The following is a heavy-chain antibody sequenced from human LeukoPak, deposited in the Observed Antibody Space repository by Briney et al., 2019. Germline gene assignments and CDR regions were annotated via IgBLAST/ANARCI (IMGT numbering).Heavy chain of an antibody. Sequence: SETLSLTCTVSGGSISSYYWSWIRQPPGKGLELIGYIYYSGSTNYNPSLKSRVTISVDTSKNQFSLKLSSVTAADTAVYYCARVEPYDILTGYKVRWFDPWGQGTLVTVSS. CDR3: ARVEPYDILTGYKVRWFDP. J-gene: IGHJ5*02. CDR1: GGSISSYY. CDR2: IYYSGST. D-gene: IGHD3-9*01. V-gene: IGHV4-59*01.